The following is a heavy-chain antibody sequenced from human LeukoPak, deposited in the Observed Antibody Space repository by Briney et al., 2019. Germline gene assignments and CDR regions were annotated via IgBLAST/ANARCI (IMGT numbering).Heavy chain of an antibody. J-gene: IGHJ4*02. Sequence: PSETLSLTXAVSGYSISSGYYWDWIRPPPGKGLEWIGSIYHSGSTYYNPSLKSRVTISVDTSKNQFSLKLSSVTAADTAVYYCARHGLMEYYYDSSGYYPSYYFDYWGQGTLVTVSS. D-gene: IGHD3-22*01. CDR2: IYHSGST. CDR3: ARHGLMEYYYDSSGYYPSYYFDY. V-gene: IGHV4-38-2*01. CDR1: GYSISSGYY.